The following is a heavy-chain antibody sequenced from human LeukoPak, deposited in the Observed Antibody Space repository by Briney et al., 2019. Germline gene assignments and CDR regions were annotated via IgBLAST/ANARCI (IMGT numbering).Heavy chain of an antibody. V-gene: IGHV3-74*03. CDR2: ITPDGNAA. J-gene: IGHJ4*02. CDR1: RFTFSGHW. CDR3: TRSGYSNGYDY. Sequence: GGSLRLSCVASRFTFSGHWMHWVRQVPGKGLMAVSRITPDGNAAAYADSVKGRFTISRDNAKNTFYLEMNSLTAEDTALYHCTRSGYSNGYDYWGQGTLVTVSS. D-gene: IGHD2-15*01.